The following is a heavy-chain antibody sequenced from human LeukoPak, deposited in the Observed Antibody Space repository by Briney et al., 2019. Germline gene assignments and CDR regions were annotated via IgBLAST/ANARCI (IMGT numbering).Heavy chain of an antibody. CDR2: ITNKAFGGTA. J-gene: IGHJ4*02. Sequence: GGSLRLSCTTSGFNFGDYAMSWFRQAPEKGLEGVGFITNKAFGGTAEYAASVKGRFTISRDDSRSIAYLQMDNLRTEDTGVYYCTRDEYGVGSNFFDYWGQGALVTVST. V-gene: IGHV3-49*03. D-gene: IGHD4-17*01. CDR3: TRDEYGVGSNFFDY. CDR1: GFNFGDYA.